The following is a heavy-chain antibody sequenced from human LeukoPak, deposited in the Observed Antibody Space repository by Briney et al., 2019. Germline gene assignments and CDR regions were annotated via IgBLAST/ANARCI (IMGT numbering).Heavy chain of an antibody. J-gene: IGHJ4*02. D-gene: IGHD3-10*01. CDR2: ISHSGGI. CDR3: ATSFVTRGIISAY. V-gene: IGHV4-34*01. CDR1: GGSFSEYY. Sequence: TSETLSLTCAVYGGSFSEYYWNWIRQSPGEGLEWIGEISHSGGIKYNPSLKSRVTMSPDTSKNQISLKLRSVTAADTAIYYCATSFVTRGIISAYWGQGTPVTVSS.